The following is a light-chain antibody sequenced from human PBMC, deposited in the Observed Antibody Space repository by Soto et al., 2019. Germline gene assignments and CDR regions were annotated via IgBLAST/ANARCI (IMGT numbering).Light chain of an antibody. Sequence: IQLTQSPSSLSASVGARFTVTCRASQGISSYLAWYQQKPGKAPKLLIYKASTLKSGVPSRFSGSGSGTEFTLTISSLQPDDFATYYCQHYNSYSEAFGQGTKVDIK. CDR1: QGISSY. CDR3: QHYNSYSEA. J-gene: IGKJ1*01. V-gene: IGKV1-5*03. CDR2: KAS.